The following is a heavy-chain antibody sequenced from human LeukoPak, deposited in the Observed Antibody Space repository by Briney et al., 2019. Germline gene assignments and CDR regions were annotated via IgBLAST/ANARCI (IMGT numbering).Heavy chain of an antibody. V-gene: IGHV1-8*01. D-gene: IGHD3-22*01. Sequence: GASVKVSCKTSGYTFTSYDISWVRQATGQGLEWMGWMNPNSGNRGYAQKFQGRVTMTRNTSISTGYMELSSLRSEDTAVYYCARGLLEDYDSSGYSDWGQGTLVTVSS. CDR1: GYTFTSYD. J-gene: IGHJ4*02. CDR2: MNPNSGNR. CDR3: ARGLLEDYDSSGYSD.